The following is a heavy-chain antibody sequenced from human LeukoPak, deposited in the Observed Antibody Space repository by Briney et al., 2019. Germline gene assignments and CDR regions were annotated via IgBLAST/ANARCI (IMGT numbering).Heavy chain of an antibody. CDR3: AREGCSSTSCYRLGY. J-gene: IGHJ4*02. D-gene: IGHD2-2*01. V-gene: IGHV4-61*02. CDR2: MYNSGTT. CDR1: GASIRGSITSGTYY. Sequence: PSQTLSLTCTVSGASIRGSITSGTYYWNWIRQPAGKGLEWIGRMYNSGTTINYNPSLKSRVTISVDTSKNQFSLKLSSVTAADTAVYYCAREGCSSTSCYRLGYWGQGTLVTVSS.